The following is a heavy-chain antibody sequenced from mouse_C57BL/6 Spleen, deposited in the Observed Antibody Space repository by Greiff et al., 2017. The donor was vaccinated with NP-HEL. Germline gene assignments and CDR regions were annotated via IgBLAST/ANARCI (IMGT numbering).Heavy chain of an antibody. V-gene: IGHV1-26*01. CDR3: LRRGAMDY. Sequence: VQLQQSGPELVKPGASVKISCKASGYTFTDYYMNWVKQSHGKSLEWIGDINPNNGGTSYNQKFKGKATLTVDKSSSTAYMELRSLTSEDSAVYYCLRRGAMDYWGQGTSVTVSS. J-gene: IGHJ4*01. CDR2: INPNNGGT. CDR1: GYTFTDYY. D-gene: IGHD2-12*01.